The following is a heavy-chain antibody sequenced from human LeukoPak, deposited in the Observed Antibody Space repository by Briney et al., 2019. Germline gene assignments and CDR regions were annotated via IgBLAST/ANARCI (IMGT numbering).Heavy chain of an antibody. V-gene: IGHV5-51*01. CDR3: ARHGEYGGSRNWFDP. J-gene: IGHJ5*02. D-gene: IGHD4-23*01. Sequence: GESLKISCKGSGYSFTSYWIGWVRQMTGKGLEWMGIIYPGDSDTRYSPSFQGQVTISADKSISTAYLQWSSLKASDTAMYYCARHGEYGGSRNWFDPWGQGTLVTVSS. CDR1: GYSFTSYW. CDR2: IYPGDSDT.